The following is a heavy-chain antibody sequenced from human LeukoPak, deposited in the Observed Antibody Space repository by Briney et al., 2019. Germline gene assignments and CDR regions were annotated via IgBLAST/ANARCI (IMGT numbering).Heavy chain of an antibody. Sequence: GGSLRLSCAASGFTFSSYAMHWVRQAPGKGLEYVSAISSNGGSTYYANSVKGRFTISRDNSKNTLYLQMGSLRAEDMAVYYCARDLSSGWYYFDYWGQGTLATVSS. CDR1: GFTFSSYA. J-gene: IGHJ4*02. V-gene: IGHV3-64*01. CDR3: ARDLSSGWYYFDY. CDR2: ISSNGGST. D-gene: IGHD6-19*01.